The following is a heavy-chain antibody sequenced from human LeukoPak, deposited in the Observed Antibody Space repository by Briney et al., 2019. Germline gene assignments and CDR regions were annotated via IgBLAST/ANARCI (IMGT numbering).Heavy chain of an antibody. CDR1: GGSISSSSYY. Sequence: PPETLSLTCTVSGGSISSSSYYWGWIRQPPGKGLEWIGSIYYSGSTYNNPSLKSRVTISVDTSKIQFSLKLSSVTAADTAVYYCARGLSFCSSTSCYSTELLHDAFDIWGQGTMVTVSS. CDR2: IYYSGST. J-gene: IGHJ3*02. D-gene: IGHD2-2*01. V-gene: IGHV4-39*07. CDR3: ARGLSFCSSTSCYSTELLHDAFDI.